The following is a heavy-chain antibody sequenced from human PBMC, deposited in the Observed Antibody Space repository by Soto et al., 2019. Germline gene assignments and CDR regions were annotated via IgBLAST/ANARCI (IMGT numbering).Heavy chain of an antibody. CDR1: GYTLTELS. Sequence: GASVKVSCKVSGYTLTELSMHWVRQAPGKGLEWMGGFDPEDGETIYAQKFQGRVTMTTDTSTSTAYMELRSLRSDDTAVYYCARDGYSTNFAYWGQGTLVTVSS. D-gene: IGHD6-13*01. V-gene: IGHV1-24*01. CDR2: FDPEDGET. CDR3: ARDGYSTNFAY. J-gene: IGHJ4*02.